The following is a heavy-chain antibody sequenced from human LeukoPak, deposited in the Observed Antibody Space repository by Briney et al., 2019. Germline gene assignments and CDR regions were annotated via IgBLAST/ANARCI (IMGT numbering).Heavy chain of an antibody. Sequence: ASVKVSCKASGYTFTSYGISWVRQAPGQGPEWMGWISAYNGNTNYAQKLQGRVTMTTDTSTSTAYMELRSLRSDDTAVYYCAREGPYDFWSGYYNDYWGQGTLVTVSS. D-gene: IGHD3-3*01. J-gene: IGHJ4*02. CDR2: ISAYNGNT. V-gene: IGHV1-18*01. CDR1: GYTFTSYG. CDR3: AREGPYDFWSGYYNDY.